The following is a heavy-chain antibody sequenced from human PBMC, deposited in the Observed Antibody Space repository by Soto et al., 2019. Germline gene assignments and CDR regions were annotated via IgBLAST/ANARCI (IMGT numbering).Heavy chain of an antibody. V-gene: IGHV3-30*18. D-gene: IGHD4-4*01. Sequence: QVQLVESGGGVVQPARSLRLSCETSGFTFSHYGMHWIRQAPGKGLEWVALIAYDGSNNYYADSVKGRFAISRDNSKNTLYLQMNRLRAEDTAVYYCAKDLATVSTDYYYYAMDVWGLGTTVTVSS. CDR2: IAYDGSNN. J-gene: IGHJ6*02. CDR1: GFTFSHYG. CDR3: AKDLATVSTDYYYYAMDV.